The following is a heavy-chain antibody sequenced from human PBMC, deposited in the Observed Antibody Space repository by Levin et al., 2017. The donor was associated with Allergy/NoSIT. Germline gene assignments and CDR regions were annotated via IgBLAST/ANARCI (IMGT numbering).Heavy chain of an antibody. D-gene: IGHD1-7*01. CDR1: GFSLSTSGVG. CDR3: ANRQGITGTTAWFDT. Sequence: QTLSLTCTFSGFSLSTSGVGVGWIRQPPGKALEWLSLIYWNDDKRYSPSLKSRLTITKDTSKNQVVLTMTNMDPVDTAKYYCANRQGITGTTAWFDTWGPGNLVTVSS. CDR2: IYWNDDK. V-gene: IGHV2-5*01. J-gene: IGHJ5*02.